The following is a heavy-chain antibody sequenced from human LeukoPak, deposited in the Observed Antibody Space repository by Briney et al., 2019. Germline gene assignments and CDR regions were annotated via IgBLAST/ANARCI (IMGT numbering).Heavy chain of an antibody. D-gene: IGHD3-10*01. J-gene: IGHJ6*03. CDR1: GFTFSSYW. Sequence: GGSLRLSCAASGFTFSSYWMSWVRQAPGKGLEWVANIKQDGSEKYYVDSVKGRFTISRDNSKNTLYLQMNSLRAEDTAVYYCAKVEGSGSFDYYYMDVWGKGTTVTISS. CDR3: AKVEGSGSFDYYYMDV. CDR2: IKQDGSEK. V-gene: IGHV3-7*01.